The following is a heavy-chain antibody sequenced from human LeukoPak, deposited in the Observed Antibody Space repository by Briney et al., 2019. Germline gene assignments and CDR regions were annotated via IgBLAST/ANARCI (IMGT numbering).Heavy chain of an antibody. CDR1: GFTVTTYG. V-gene: IGHV7-4-1*02. CDR3: ARGKDSGGY. J-gene: IGHJ4*02. D-gene: IGHD3-10*01. Sequence: ASVKVSCKASGFTVTTYGMNWVRQAPGQGLEWMGWINTNTGNPTYALGFTGRFVFSLDTSVSTAYLQISSLKADDTAVYYCARGKDSGGYWGQGTLVTVSS. CDR2: INTNTGNP.